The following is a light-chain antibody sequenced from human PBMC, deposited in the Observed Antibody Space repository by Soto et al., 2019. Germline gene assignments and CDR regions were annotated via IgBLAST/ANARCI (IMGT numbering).Light chain of an antibody. J-gene: IGLJ2*01. CDR3: QSYDSSLSGVI. CDR1: SSNIGSGYD. Sequence: QAVVTQPPSVSGAPGQRVTISCIGSSSNIGSGYDVHWYQQFPRTAPKLLISGDSNRPSGVPDRFSGSKSGTSASLAITGLHTEDEADYYCQSYDSSLSGVIFGGGTKLTVL. V-gene: IGLV1-40*01. CDR2: GDS.